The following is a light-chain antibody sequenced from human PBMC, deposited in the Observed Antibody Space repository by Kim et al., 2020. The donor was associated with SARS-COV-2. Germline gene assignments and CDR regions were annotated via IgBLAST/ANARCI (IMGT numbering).Light chain of an antibody. Sequence: VSGSPGQSFTISCTGTSSDVGSYNLVSWYQQHPGKAPKLMFYEVSKRPSGVSNRFSGSKSGNTASLTISGLQAEDEADYYCCSYVVFGGGTQLTVL. V-gene: IGLV2-23*02. J-gene: IGLJ2*01. CDR3: CSYVV. CDR1: SSDVGSYNL. CDR2: EVS.